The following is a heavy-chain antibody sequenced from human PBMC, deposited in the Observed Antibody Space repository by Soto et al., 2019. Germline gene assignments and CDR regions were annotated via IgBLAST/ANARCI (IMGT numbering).Heavy chain of an antibody. D-gene: IGHD3-9*01. CDR2: INDRGSI. J-gene: IGHJ2*01. V-gene: IGHV4-34*01. Sequence: QVQLQQWGAGPLRPLETLSLTCGVSGGSFSGYYWAWIRQSPGKGLEWIGEINDRGSINYNPSLKSRVSISVATSKKHYSLNLRSVTAADTAVYYCARESHDILTGPPWVWYFDLWGRGTLDTVSS. CDR1: GGSFSGYY. CDR3: ARESHDILTGPPWVWYFDL.